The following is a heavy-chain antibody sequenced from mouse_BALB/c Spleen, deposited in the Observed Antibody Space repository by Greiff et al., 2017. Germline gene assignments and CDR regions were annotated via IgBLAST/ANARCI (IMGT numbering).Heavy chain of an antibody. Sequence: QVQLKQPGAELVKPGASVKLSCKASGYTFTSYWMHWVKQRPGQGLEWIGEIDPSDSYTNYNQKFKGKATLTVDKSSSTAYMQLSSLTSEDSAVYYCSRSGETTVVADYWGQGTTLTVSA. V-gene: IGHV1-69*02. CDR2: IDPSDSYT. J-gene: IGHJ2*01. D-gene: IGHD1-1*01. CDR1: GYTFTSYW. CDR3: SRSGETTVVADY.